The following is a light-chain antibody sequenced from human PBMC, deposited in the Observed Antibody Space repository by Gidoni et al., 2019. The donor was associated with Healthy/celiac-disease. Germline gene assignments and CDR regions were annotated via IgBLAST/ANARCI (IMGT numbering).Light chain of an antibody. CDR1: SSDVGGYNY. Sequence: GSPGQSITISCTGTSSDVGGYNYVSWYQQHPGKAPKLMIYDVSNRPSGVSNRFSGSKSGNTASLTISGLQAEDDADYYCSSYTSSSTWVFGGGTKLTVL. CDR2: DVS. CDR3: SSYTSSSTWV. J-gene: IGLJ3*02. V-gene: IGLV2-14*03.